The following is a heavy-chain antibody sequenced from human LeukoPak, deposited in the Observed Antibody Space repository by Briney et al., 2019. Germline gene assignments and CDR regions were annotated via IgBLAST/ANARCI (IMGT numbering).Heavy chain of an antibody. J-gene: IGHJ4*02. Sequence: GGSLRLSCAASGFTFSSYAMSWVRQAPGKGLEWVSAISSSGGNTYYADSMQGRFTISRDNSKNTPYLQMNSQRAEDTAVYYCATRRADSSGFDHWGQGTLVTVSS. CDR3: ATRRADSSGFDH. D-gene: IGHD3-22*01. CDR2: ISSSGGNT. V-gene: IGHV3-23*01. CDR1: GFTFSSYA.